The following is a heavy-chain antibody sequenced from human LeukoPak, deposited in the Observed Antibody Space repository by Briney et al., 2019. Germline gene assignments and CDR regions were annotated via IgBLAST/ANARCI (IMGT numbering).Heavy chain of an antibody. Sequence: GESLKISCKGSGYSFTSYWIGWVRQMPGKGLEWMGIIYPGDSDTRYSPSFQGQVTISADKSISTAYLQWSSLKASDTAMYYCARLSCSGGSCQYYVDYWGQGTLVTVSS. D-gene: IGHD2-15*01. CDR3: ARLSCSGGSCQYYVDY. V-gene: IGHV5-51*01. J-gene: IGHJ4*02. CDR2: IYPGDSDT. CDR1: GYSFTSYW.